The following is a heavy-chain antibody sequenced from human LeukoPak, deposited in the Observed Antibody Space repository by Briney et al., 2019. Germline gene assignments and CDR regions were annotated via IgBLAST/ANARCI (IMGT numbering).Heavy chain of an antibody. J-gene: IGHJ4*02. D-gene: IGHD3-9*01. Sequence: GGSLRLFCAASGFTFSSYAMHWVREAPGKGLEYVSAISSNGCSKYYANSVKGRFTISRDNSKNTLYLQMGSLRAEDMAVYYCARGHRLTGHDYWGQGTLVTVSS. CDR3: ARGHRLTGHDY. CDR2: ISSNGCSK. CDR1: GFTFSSYA. V-gene: IGHV3-64*01.